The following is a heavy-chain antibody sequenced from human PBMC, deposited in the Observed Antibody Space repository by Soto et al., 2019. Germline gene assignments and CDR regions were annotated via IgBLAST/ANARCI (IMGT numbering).Heavy chain of an antibody. CDR3: ARDLGQQLVDY. J-gene: IGHJ4*02. CDR1: GYSFTDYG. Sequence: ASVKVSCEACGYSFTDYGLHWVRQAPGQRLEWMGWISAYNGNKKYAQKLQGRVTMTTDTSTSTAYMELRSLRSDDTAVYYCARDLGQQLVDYWGQGTLVTVSS. V-gene: IGHV1-18*01. CDR2: ISAYNGNK. D-gene: IGHD6-13*01.